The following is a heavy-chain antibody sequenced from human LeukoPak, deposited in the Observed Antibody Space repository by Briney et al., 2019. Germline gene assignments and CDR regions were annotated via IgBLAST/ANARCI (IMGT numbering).Heavy chain of an antibody. CDR1: GGSISSYY. CDR2: IYTSGST. V-gene: IGHV4-4*07. CDR3: ARDGWYGDYIYAFDI. J-gene: IGHJ3*02. Sequence: SETLSLTCTVSGGSISSYYWSWIRQPAGKGLEWIGRIYTSGSTNYNPSLKSRVTMSVDTSKNQFSLKLSSVTAADTAVYYCARDGWYGDYIYAFDIWGQGTMLTVSS. D-gene: IGHD4-17*01.